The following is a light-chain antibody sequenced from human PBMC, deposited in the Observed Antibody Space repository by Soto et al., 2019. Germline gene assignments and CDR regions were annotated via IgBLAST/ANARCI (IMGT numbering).Light chain of an antibody. CDR2: EVT. J-gene: IGLJ1*01. Sequence: QSALTQPPSASGSPGQSVTISCTGTNSDVGGYNFVSWYQQHPGKAPKLINYEVTKRPSGVPDRFSGSKSGKTASLTVSGLQAEDEADYYCSSYAGSNNRYVFGTGTKLTVL. V-gene: IGLV2-8*01. CDR1: NSDVGGYNF. CDR3: SSYAGSNNRYV.